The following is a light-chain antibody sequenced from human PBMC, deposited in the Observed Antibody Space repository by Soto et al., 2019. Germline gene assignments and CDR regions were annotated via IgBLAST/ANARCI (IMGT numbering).Light chain of an antibody. J-gene: IGKJ2*01. Sequence: EIVLTQSPGTLSLSPGERATLSCRASQSVSNSYLAWYQQKPGQAPRLLIYGVSSRATGIPDRFSGSGSGRDFTLTINRLEPEDFAVYYCHQYGSSPPYTFGQGTKLEI. CDR1: QSVSNSY. V-gene: IGKV3-20*01. CDR2: GVS. CDR3: HQYGSSPPYT.